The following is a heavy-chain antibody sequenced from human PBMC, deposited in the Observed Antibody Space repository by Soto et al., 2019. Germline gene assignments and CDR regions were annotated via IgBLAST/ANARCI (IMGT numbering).Heavy chain of an antibody. CDR3: ARHVTGVTPRGDDGIDV. D-gene: IGHD3-10*01. Sequence: GESLKISCKGSGYSFTSYWIGWVRPMPGKGLEWMGIIYPGDSDNRYSPSFQGQVTISADKSISTAYLQCSRLNASAAAMYYFARHVTGVTPRGDDGIDVWGQGTTVTVSS. V-gene: IGHV5-51*01. J-gene: IGHJ6*02. CDR2: IYPGDSDN. CDR1: GYSFTSYW.